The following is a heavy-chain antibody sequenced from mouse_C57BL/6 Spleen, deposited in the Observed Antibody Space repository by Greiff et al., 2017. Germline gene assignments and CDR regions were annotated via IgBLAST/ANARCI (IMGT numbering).Heavy chain of an antibody. Sequence: VESGGGLVKPGGSLKLSCAASGFTFSSYAMSWVRQTPEKRLEWVATISDGGSYTYYPDNVKGRFTISRDNAKNNLYLQMSHLKSEDTAMYYCAREGGSLMDYWGQGTSVTVSS. CDR2: ISDGGSYT. CDR3: AREGGSLMDY. J-gene: IGHJ4*01. D-gene: IGHD6-2*01. V-gene: IGHV5-4*01. CDR1: GFTFSSYA.